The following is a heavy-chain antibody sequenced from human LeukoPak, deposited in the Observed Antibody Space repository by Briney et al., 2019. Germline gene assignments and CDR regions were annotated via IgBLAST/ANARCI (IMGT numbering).Heavy chain of an antibody. Sequence: SETLSLTCTVSGGSISSSSYYWGWIRQPPGKGLEWIGSIYYSGSTYYNPSLKSRVTISVDTSKNQFSLKLSSVTAADTAVYYCAVVGFRSSTSCYFYGMDVWGQGTTVTVSS. CDR3: AVVGFRSSTSCYFYGMDV. J-gene: IGHJ6*02. V-gene: IGHV4-39*01. CDR1: GGSISSSSYY. CDR2: IYYSGST. D-gene: IGHD2-2*01.